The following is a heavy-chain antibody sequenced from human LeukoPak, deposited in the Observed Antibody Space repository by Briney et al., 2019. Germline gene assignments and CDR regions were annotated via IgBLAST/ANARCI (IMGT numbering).Heavy chain of an antibody. V-gene: IGHV3-48*04. D-gene: IGHD1-26*01. J-gene: IGHJ4*02. Sequence: GGTLRLSCAASGFTFSDYSMNWVRQAPGKGLEWISYISSSSSIIYYADSVKGRFTISRDNARNSVSLQMNSLRADDAAVYYCARDIVAAGLFLDYWGQGTPVTVSS. CDR3: ARDIVAAGLFLDY. CDR2: ISSSSSII. CDR1: GFTFSDYS.